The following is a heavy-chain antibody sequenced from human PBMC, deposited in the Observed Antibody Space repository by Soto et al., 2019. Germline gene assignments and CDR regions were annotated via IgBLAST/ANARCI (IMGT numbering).Heavy chain of an antibody. D-gene: IGHD6-19*01. Sequence: QVQLVESGGGVVQPGRSLRLSCAASGFTFSGYGMHWVRQAPGKGLEWVAVIWYDGSNKYYADSVKGRFTISRDNSKNTLYLQMNSLRAEDTAVYYCARDRTYSSGWYGNNWFDPWGQGTLVTVSS. J-gene: IGHJ5*02. V-gene: IGHV3-33*01. CDR1: GFTFSGYG. CDR3: ARDRTYSSGWYGNNWFDP. CDR2: IWYDGSNK.